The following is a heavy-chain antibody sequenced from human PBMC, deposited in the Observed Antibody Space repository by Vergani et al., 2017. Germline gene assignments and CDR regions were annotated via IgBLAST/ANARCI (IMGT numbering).Heavy chain of an antibody. J-gene: IGHJ4*02. V-gene: IGHV3-21*01. D-gene: IGHD3-3*01. Sequence: EVQLVESGGGLVKPGGSLRLSCAASGFTFSSYSMNWVRQAPGKGLEWVSSISSSSSYIYYADSVKGRFTISRDNAKNSLYLQMNSLRAEDTAVYYCASKSESGYTFDYWGQGTLVTVSS. CDR3: ASKSESGYTFDY. CDR1: GFTFSSYS. CDR2: ISSSSSYI.